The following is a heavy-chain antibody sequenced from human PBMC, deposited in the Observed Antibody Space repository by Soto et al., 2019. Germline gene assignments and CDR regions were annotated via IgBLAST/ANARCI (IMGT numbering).Heavy chain of an antibody. V-gene: IGHV3-23*01. CDR2: ISGSGGST. Sequence: PGGSLRLSCAASGFTFSSYAMSWVRQAPGKGLEWVSAISGSGGSTYYADSVKGRFTISRDNSKNTLYLQMNSLRAEDTAVYYCARPGAALPDNNDSRGYYVGPTGFAPWGRGTLVTVP. D-gene: IGHD3-22*01. CDR3: ARPGAALPDNNDSRGYYVGPTGFAP. CDR1: GFTFSSYA. J-gene: IGHJ5*02.